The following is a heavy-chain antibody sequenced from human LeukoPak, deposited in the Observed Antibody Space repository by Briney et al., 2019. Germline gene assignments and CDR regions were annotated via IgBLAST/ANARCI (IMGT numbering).Heavy chain of an antibody. CDR2: ISGYGVNT. CDR3: AKDIHDRGYADC. V-gene: IGHV3-43*02. CDR1: GFTFDDYA. D-gene: IGHD3-22*01. J-gene: IGHJ4*02. Sequence: GGSLRLSCAASGFTFDDYAMHWVRQAPGKGLEWVSLISGYGVNTYYADSMKGRFTISRDNSKNSLYLQMNSLRSEDTALYYCAKDIHDRGYADCWGQGTQVTVSS.